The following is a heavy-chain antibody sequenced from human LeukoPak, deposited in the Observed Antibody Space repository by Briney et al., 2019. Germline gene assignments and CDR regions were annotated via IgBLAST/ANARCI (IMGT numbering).Heavy chain of an antibody. CDR2: IYYSGST. V-gene: IGHV4-31*03. J-gene: IGHJ6*02. D-gene: IGHD2/OR15-2a*01. CDR1: GGSISSGGYY. Sequence: PSQTLSLTCTVSGGSISSGGYYWSWIRHHPGKGLEWIGYIYYSGSTYYNPSLKSRVTISVDTSKNQFSLKLSSVTAADTAVYYCARSFVSSALYYYYGMDVWGQGTTVTVSS. CDR3: ARSFVSSALYYYYGMDV.